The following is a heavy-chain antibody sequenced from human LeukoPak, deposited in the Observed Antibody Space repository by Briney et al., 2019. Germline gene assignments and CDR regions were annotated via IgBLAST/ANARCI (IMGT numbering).Heavy chain of an antibody. CDR1: GYSISSGYY. CDR3: ARLRSGSYYY. D-gene: IGHD1-26*01. Sequence: SETLSLTCAVSGYSISSGYYWGWIRQPPGKVLEWIGSIYHSGSTYYNPSLKSRVTISVDTSKNQFSLKLSSVTAADTAVYYCARLRSGSYYYWGQGTLVTVSS. J-gene: IGHJ4*02. CDR2: IYHSGST. V-gene: IGHV4-38-2*01.